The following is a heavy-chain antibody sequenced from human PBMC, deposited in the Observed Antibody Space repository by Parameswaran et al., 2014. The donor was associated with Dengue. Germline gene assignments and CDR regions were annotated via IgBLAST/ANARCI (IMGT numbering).Heavy chain of an antibody. Sequence: WIRQPPGKGLEWIGEIYHSGSTNYNPSLKSRVTISVDKSKNQFSLKLSSVTAADTAVYYCARTSYYGSGISGMDVWGQGTTVTVSS. V-gene: IGHV4-4*02. J-gene: IGHJ6*02. CDR2: IYHSGST. CDR3: ARTSYYGSGISGMDV. D-gene: IGHD3-10*01.